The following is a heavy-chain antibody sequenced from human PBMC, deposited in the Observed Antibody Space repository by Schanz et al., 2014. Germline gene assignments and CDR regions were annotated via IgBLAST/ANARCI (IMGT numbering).Heavy chain of an antibody. CDR2: INPSGGST. V-gene: IGHV1-46*01. Sequence: QVQLVQSGAEVKKPGASVKVSCKASGYTFTSDSMHWVRQAPGQGLEWMGMINPSGGSTTYAQKFQGRVTMTRDTSTSTVYMELSSLRSEDTALYYCARGARQYSGSYSPSDYWGQGTMVTVSS. D-gene: IGHD1-26*01. CDR3: ARGARQYSGSYSPSDY. J-gene: IGHJ3*01. CDR1: GYTFTSDS.